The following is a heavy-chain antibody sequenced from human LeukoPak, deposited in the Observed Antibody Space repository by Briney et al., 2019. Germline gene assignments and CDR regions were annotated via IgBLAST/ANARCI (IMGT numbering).Heavy chain of an antibody. V-gene: IGHV3-23*01. Sequence: QPGGSLRLSCSASGFTFSNYPMSWVRQAPGKGLRWVSTISGSGGSTYSADSVKGRFTISRDNSKNTLSLQMNSLRAEDTAVYYCVKDRYASSGYYFDYWGQGALVTVSS. J-gene: IGHJ4*02. CDR3: VKDRYASSGYYFDY. CDR2: ISGSGGST. CDR1: GFTFSNYP. D-gene: IGHD3-22*01.